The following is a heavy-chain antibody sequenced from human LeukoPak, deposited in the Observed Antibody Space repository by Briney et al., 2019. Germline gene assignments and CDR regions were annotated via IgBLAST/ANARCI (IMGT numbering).Heavy chain of an antibody. CDR3: ARDRRDGYCLGH. Sequence: GGSLRLSCAASGFTFSSCAMSWVRQAPGKGLEWVSGIYSGGTTYYADSVKGRVTISRDSSKNTLYLQMNSLRAEDTAVYYCARDRRDGYCLGHWGQGTLVTVSS. CDR1: GFTFSSCA. V-gene: IGHV3-66*01. D-gene: IGHD5-24*01. CDR2: IYSGGTT. J-gene: IGHJ4*02.